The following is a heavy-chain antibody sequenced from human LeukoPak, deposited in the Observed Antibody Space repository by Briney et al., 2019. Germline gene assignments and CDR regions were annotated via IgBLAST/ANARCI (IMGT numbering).Heavy chain of an antibody. J-gene: IGHJ4*02. V-gene: IGHV4-34*01. Sequence: SETLSLTCAVYGGSFSGYYWSWIRQPPGKGLEWVGENNHSGSTNYNPSLKSRVTISVDTSKNQFSLKLSSVTAADTAVYYCARDRGIMTTFGGVIAKGAHYWGQGTLVTVSS. CDR2: NNHSGST. D-gene: IGHD3-16*02. CDR3: ARDRGIMTTFGGVIAKGAHY. CDR1: GGSFSGYY.